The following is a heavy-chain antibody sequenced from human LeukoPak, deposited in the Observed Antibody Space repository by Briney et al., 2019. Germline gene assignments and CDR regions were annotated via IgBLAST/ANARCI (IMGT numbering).Heavy chain of an antibody. CDR2: IIPIFGTA. D-gene: IGHD4-17*01. Sequence: ASVKVSCKASGGTFSNYAISWVRQAPGQGLEWMGGIIPIFGTANYAQKFQGGVTITTDESTSTAYMELSSLRSEDTAVYYCARAVTLSYYYYYMDVWGKGTTVTVSS. CDR1: GGTFSNYA. J-gene: IGHJ6*03. V-gene: IGHV1-69*05. CDR3: ARAVTLSYYYYYMDV.